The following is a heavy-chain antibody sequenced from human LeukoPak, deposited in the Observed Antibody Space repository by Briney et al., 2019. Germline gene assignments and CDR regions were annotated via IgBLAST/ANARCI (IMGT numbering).Heavy chain of an antibody. CDR2: INLEGSQK. CDR3: ARDVDYANPRHDY. J-gene: IGHJ4*02. V-gene: IGHV3-7*01. D-gene: IGHD4/OR15-4a*01. Sequence: PGGSLRLSCAASGFTLFNYWMSWVRQAPGKGLEWVANINLEGSQKYYVDSLKGRFTISRDNANNLLYLQMNSLRAEDTAVYYCARDVDYANPRHDYWGQGTLVTVSS. CDR1: GFTLFNYW.